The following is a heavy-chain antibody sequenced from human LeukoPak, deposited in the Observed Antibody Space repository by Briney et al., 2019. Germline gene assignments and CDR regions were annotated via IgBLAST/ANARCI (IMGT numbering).Heavy chain of an antibody. CDR2: ISSSSSTI. CDR3: ARGTGDTAYYYYGMDV. D-gene: IGHD5-18*01. CDR1: GFTFSSYS. V-gene: IGHV3-48*04. Sequence: QSGGSLRLSCAASGFTFSSYSMNWVRQAPGKGLEWVSYISSSSSTIYYADSVKGRFTISRDNAKNSLYLQMNSLRAEDTAVYYCARGTGDTAYYYYGMDVWGQGTTVTVSS. J-gene: IGHJ6*02.